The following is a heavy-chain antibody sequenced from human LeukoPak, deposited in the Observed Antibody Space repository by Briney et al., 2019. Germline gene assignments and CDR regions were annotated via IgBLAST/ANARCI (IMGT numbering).Heavy chain of an antibody. V-gene: IGHV3-53*01. D-gene: IGHD6-19*01. CDR3: AREPRVAGTTMV. J-gene: IGHJ3*01. CDR2: IYSGGST. CDR1: GFTVSSNY. Sequence: GGSLRLSCAASGFTVSSNYMSWARQAPGKGLGWVSVIYSGGSTYYADSVKGRFTISRDNSKNTLYLQMNSLRAEDTAVYYCAREPRVAGTTMVWGQGTMVTVSS.